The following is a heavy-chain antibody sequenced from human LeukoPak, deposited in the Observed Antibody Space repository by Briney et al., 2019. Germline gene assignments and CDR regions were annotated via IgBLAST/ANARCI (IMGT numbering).Heavy chain of an antibody. D-gene: IGHD1-20*01. Sequence: GGSLRLSCAASGFSFSRYWMHWVRQAPGKGLVWVSRINSDGSSTDYADSVKGRFTISRDTSKNTLYLQMNSLRAEDTAVYYCAKDRGSGYNWNDVLDYWGQGTLVTVSS. CDR2: INSDGSST. J-gene: IGHJ4*02. CDR3: AKDRGSGYNWNDVLDY. V-gene: IGHV3-74*01. CDR1: GFSFSRYW.